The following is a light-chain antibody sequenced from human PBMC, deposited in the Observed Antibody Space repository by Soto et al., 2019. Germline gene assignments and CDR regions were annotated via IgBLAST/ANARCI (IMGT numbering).Light chain of an antibody. CDR1: QDINSY. Sequence: IQLTQSPSSLSASIGDRVTITCRASQDINSYLAWYQQKPGKAPNLLIYEASILQRGVPSRFSGSNSGTDFTLTISRLEPEDFAVYYCQQYGSSPWTFGQGTKVDIK. CDR2: EAS. CDR3: QQYGSSPWT. V-gene: IGKV1-9*01. J-gene: IGKJ1*01.